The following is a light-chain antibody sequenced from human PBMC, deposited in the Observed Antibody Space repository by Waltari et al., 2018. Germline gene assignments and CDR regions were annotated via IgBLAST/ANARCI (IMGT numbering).Light chain of an antibody. Sequence: QSALTQPRSVSGSPGQSVTISCTGTSSDVGGYNYVSWYQQYPGKAPKRMIYDVSKRPSGVPDRFSGSKSGNTASLTISGLQAEDEADYYCCSYAGSYTFVFGGGTKLTVL. CDR2: DVS. V-gene: IGLV2-11*01. CDR1: SSDVGGYNY. CDR3: CSYAGSYTFV. J-gene: IGLJ2*01.